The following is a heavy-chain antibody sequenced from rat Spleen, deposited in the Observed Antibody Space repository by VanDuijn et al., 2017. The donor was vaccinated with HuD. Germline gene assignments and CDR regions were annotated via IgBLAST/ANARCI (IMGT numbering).Heavy chain of an antibody. CDR1: GFTFSDYA. J-gene: IGHJ1*01. Sequence: EVQLVESGGGLVQPGRSLKLSCAASGFTFSDYAMAWVRQAPKKGLEWVATIGPSGDSTYYRDSVKGRFTISRDNAKSSLYLQMDSLRSEDTATYCCAKGDYCGYWYFDFWGPGTMVTVSS. CDR3: AKGDYCGYWYFDF. V-gene: IGHV5-17*01. CDR2: IGPSGDST. D-gene: IGHD1-1*01.